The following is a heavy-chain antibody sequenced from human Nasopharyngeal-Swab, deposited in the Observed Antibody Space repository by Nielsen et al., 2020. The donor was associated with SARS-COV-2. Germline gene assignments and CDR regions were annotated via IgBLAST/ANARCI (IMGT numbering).Heavy chain of an antibody. V-gene: IGHV3-30*03. D-gene: IGHD1-14*01. CDR3: TRDNTTNLDY. J-gene: IGHJ4*02. CDR1: GFTFSNYG. Sequence: GESLKISCAASGFTFSNYGMHWVRQAPGKGLEWVAVISYDGSNKYYAESVKGRFTISRDNAKNSLYLQMNSLRAEDTAVYYCTRDNTTNLDYWGQGTLATISS. CDR2: ISYDGSNK.